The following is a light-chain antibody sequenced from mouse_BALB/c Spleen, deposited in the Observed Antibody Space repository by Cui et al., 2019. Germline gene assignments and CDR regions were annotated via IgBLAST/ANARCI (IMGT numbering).Light chain of an antibody. V-gene: IGKV6-15*01. CDR1: QNVGTN. Sequence: DIVMTQSQKFMSTSVGDRVSVTCKASQNVGTNVAWYQQKPGQSPKALIYSASYRYSGVPDRFTGSGSGTDFTLTISNVQSEDLAEYFCQQYNSYHLTFGAGTKLELK. CDR3: QQYNSYHLT. J-gene: IGKJ5*01. CDR2: SAS.